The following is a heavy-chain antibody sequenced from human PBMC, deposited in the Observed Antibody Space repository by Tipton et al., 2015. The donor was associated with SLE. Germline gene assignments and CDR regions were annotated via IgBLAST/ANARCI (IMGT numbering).Heavy chain of an antibody. D-gene: IGHD3-22*01. CDR2: ISRDGGTA. J-gene: IGHJ6*02. CDR1: GFTFSSSW. V-gene: IGHV3-74*01. CDR3: GRGVYSESSVGMDV. Sequence: GSLRLSCVASGFTFSSSWMHWVRQAPGKGLVWVSRISRDGGTAYYADSVTGRFAVSRDNAKNTLYLQMHSLRVDDTAVYYCGRGVYSESSVGMDVWGQGTTVTVSS.